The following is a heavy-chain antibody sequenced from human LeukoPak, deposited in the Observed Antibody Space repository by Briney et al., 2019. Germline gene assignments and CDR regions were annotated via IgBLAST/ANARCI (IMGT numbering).Heavy chain of an antibody. Sequence: PGGSLRLSCAASGFTFSSYEMNWVCQAPGKGLEWVSYISSSGSTIYYADSVKGRFTISRDNAKNSLYLQMNSLRAEDTAVYYCARLGRDDAFDIWGQGTMVTVSS. CDR2: ISSSGSTI. J-gene: IGHJ3*02. CDR3: ARLGRDDAFDI. CDR1: GFTFSSYE. V-gene: IGHV3-48*03. D-gene: IGHD1-26*01.